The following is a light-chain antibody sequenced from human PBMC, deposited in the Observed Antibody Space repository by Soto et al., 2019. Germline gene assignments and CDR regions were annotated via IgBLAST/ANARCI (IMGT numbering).Light chain of an antibody. CDR2: EVS. CDR1: SSDVGYYDY. Sequence: QSALTQPASVSGSPGQSITISCTGTSSDVGYYDYVSWYQQHPGKAPKLMIYEVSNRPSGVSNRFSGSKSGNTASLTISGLQAEYEADYSCSSYTSTSTLYFFGTGTKVTVL. V-gene: IGLV2-14*01. J-gene: IGLJ1*01. CDR3: SSYTSTSTLYF.